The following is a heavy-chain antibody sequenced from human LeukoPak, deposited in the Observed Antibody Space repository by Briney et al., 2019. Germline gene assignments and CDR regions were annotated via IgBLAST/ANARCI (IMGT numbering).Heavy chain of an antibody. D-gene: IGHD3-22*01. CDR3: ARRRYYDGSGYLE. J-gene: IGHJ1*01. CDR2: IYYSGRT. V-gene: IGHV4-39*01. Sequence: SETLSLTCSVSGDSISRSDSYWDWTRQPPGKGLQWIGTIYYSGRTYYSPSLKSRVTMSVDTSNNQFSLNLRSVTAADTAVYYCARRRYYDGSGYLEWGQGTLLSVSS. CDR1: GDSISRSDSY.